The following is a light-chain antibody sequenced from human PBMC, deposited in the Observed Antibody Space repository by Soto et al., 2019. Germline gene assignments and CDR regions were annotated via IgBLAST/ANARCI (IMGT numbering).Light chain of an antibody. CDR2: DVS. Sequence: QSALTQPRSVSGSPGQSVTISCTGTSSDVGSYNYVSWYQQQPGKAPKLMIYDVSKRPSGVPDRFSGSKSGNTASLTISGLQAEDEADYSCCSYAATQTYVFGAGTKLTVL. CDR3: CSYAATQTYV. V-gene: IGLV2-11*01. CDR1: SSDVGSYNY. J-gene: IGLJ1*01.